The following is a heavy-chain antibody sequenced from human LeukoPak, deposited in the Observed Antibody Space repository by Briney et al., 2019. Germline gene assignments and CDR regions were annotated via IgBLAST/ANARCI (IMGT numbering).Heavy chain of an antibody. Sequence: SETLSLTCTVSGGSISSADSYWNWIRQHPGKGLEWIGYIYYSGSTHYNPSLKSRVTISLDTSKNQFSLRLSSVTAADTAVYYCARGETAYYYDGSGPDWFDPWGQGTLVTVSS. CDR3: ARGETAYYYDGSGPDWFDP. CDR2: IYYSGST. CDR1: GGSISSADSY. J-gene: IGHJ5*02. V-gene: IGHV4-31*03. D-gene: IGHD3-22*01.